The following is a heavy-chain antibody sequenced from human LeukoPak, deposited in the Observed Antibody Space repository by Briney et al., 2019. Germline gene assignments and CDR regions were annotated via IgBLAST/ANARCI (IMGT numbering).Heavy chain of an antibody. CDR1: GFTFSSYS. CDR3: TRRPYSSSWYYFDY. Sequence: GGSLRLSCAASGFTFSSYSMNWVRQAPGKGLEWVSSISSSSSYIYYADSVKGRFTISRDNAKNSLYLQMSSLRVEDTAVYYCTRRPYSSSWYYFDYWGQGTLVTVSS. D-gene: IGHD6-13*01. CDR2: ISSSSSYI. J-gene: IGHJ4*02. V-gene: IGHV3-21*01.